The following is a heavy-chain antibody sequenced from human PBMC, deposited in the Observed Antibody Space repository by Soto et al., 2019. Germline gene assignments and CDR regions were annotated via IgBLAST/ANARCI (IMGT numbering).Heavy chain of an antibody. Sequence: SVKVSCKASGGTFSSYAISWVRQAPGQGLEWMGGIIPIFGTANYAQKFQGRVTITADESTSTAYMELSSLRSEDTAVYYCAREVQESYNWFDPWGQGTLVTVSS. D-gene: IGHD3-16*02. V-gene: IGHV1-69*13. CDR1: GGTFSSYA. J-gene: IGHJ5*02. CDR2: IIPIFGTA. CDR3: AREVQESYNWFDP.